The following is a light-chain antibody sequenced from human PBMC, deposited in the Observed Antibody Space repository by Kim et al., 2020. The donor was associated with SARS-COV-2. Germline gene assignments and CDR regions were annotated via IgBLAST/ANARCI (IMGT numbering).Light chain of an antibody. V-gene: IGKV3-20*01. J-gene: IGKJ1*01. Sequence: EIVLTQSPGTLSLSPGERATLSCRASQSVSSSYLAWYQQKPGQAPRLLIYGVSSRATGIPDRFSGSGSGTDFTLTISRLEPEEVAVYYCQHYGSSPRTFGEGTKVDIK. CDR1: QSVSSSY. CDR3: QHYGSSPRT. CDR2: GVS.